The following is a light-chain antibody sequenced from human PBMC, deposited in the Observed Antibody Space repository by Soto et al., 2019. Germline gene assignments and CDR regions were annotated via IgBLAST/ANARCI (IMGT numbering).Light chain of an antibody. CDR2: GAS. J-gene: IGKJ1*01. Sequence: EIGITQAPLSLSGPPGERATLSCRASQSVSSYLAWYQQKPGQAPSLLIYGASTRATGIPARFSGSGSGTDFTLTISSLESEDFAVYYCQQYGSTPLTFGQGTKVDIK. V-gene: IGKV3-15*01. CDR1: QSVSSY. CDR3: QQYGSTPLT.